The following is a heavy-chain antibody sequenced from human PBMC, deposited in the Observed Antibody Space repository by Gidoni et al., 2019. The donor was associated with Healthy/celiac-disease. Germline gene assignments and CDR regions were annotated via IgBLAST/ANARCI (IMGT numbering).Heavy chain of an antibody. CDR3: AKDPGPIAVAANGIDY. J-gene: IGHJ4*02. CDR1: GFTFSSYA. V-gene: IGHV3-23*01. CDR2: ISGSGGST. Sequence: EVQLLESGGGLVQPGGSLRLSCAASGFTFSSYAMSGVRQAPGKGLEWVSAISGSGGSTYYADSVKGRFTISRDNSRNTLYLQMNSLRAEDTAVYYCAKDPGPIAVAANGIDYWGQGTLVTVSS. D-gene: IGHD6-19*01.